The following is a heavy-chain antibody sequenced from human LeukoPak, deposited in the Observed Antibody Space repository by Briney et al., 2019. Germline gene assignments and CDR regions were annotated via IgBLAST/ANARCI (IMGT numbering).Heavy chain of an antibody. CDR1: GYTFTSYY. Sequence: GASVKVSCKASGYTFTSYYMRWVRQAPGQGLEWMGIINPSGGSTSYAQKFQGRVTMTRDMSTSTVYMELGSLRSEDTAVYYCARDEDAVINQPEYGDYWGQGTLVTVSS. D-gene: IGHD3-16*02. CDR2: INPSGGST. CDR3: ARDEDAVINQPEYGDY. V-gene: IGHV1-46*01. J-gene: IGHJ4*02.